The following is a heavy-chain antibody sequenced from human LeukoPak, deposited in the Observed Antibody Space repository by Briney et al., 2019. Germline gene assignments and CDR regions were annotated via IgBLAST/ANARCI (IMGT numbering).Heavy chain of an antibody. CDR2: INWNNGFI. D-gene: IGHD2-8*01. CDR3: TKGPGCSNGVCRYYLEF. V-gene: IGHV3-9*01. CDR1: RFTFDNYA. J-gene: IGHJ4*02. Sequence: PGRSLRLSCVASRFTFDNYAIHWVRRVPGKGLEWVSGINWNNGFIAYADSTEGRFTISRDNAKNAVHLQMNSLRTEDTALYYCTKGPGCSNGVCRYYLEFWGQGALVTVSS.